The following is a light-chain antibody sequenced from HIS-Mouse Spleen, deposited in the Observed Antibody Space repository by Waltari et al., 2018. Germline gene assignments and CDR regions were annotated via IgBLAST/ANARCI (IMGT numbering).Light chain of an antibody. CDR2: EVS. CDR3: SSYTSSSTV. Sequence: QSALTHPPSVSGSPGQSVTNHSTGTSIHLGTYNRGSWYQQPPGTAPKLMIYEVSHRPSGVPDRFSGSKSGNTASLTISGLQAEDEADYYCSSYTSSSTVFGTGTKVTVL. J-gene: IGLJ1*01. V-gene: IGLV2-18*02. CDR1: SIHLGTYNR.